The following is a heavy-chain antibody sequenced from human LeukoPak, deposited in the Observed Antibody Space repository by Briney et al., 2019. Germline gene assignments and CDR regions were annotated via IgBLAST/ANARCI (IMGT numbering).Heavy chain of an antibody. V-gene: IGHV4-59*01. D-gene: IGHD6-19*01. CDR1: GGSISSYY. CDR3: ARGRIAVAGTKNYFDY. J-gene: IGHJ4*02. CDR2: IYYSGST. Sequence: SETLSLTCTVSGGSISSYYWSWIRQPPGKGLEWIGDIYYSGSTNYNPSLKSRVTISVDTSKNQFSLKLSSVTAADTAVYYCARGRIAVAGTKNYFDYWGQGTLVTVST.